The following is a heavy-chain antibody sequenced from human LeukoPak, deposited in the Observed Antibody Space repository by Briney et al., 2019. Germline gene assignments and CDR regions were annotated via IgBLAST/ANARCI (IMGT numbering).Heavy chain of an antibody. Sequence: ASVKVSCKASGYTFTGYYMHWVRQAPGQGLEWMGWINPNTGGTNYAQKFQGRVTMTRDTSISTAYMELSSLRSEDTAVYYCARGPYYYGSGSQRVPAKPGFPSYWGQGTLVTVSS. CDR3: ARGPYYYGSGSQRVPAKPGFPSY. J-gene: IGHJ4*02. CDR1: GYTFTGYY. CDR2: INPNTGGT. V-gene: IGHV1-2*02. D-gene: IGHD3-10*01.